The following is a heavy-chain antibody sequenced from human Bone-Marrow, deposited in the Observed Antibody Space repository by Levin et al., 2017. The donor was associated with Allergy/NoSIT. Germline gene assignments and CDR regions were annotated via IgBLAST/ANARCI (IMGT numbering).Heavy chain of an antibody. J-gene: IGHJ4*02. Sequence: GESLKISCAASGFTFSDAWMNWVRLPPGKGLEWVGHVRSKVHGGTIGFAANVKGRFTISRDDSKNTFYLQMNSLKTEDTALYYCVADVPGASRGADYWGQGIQVTVSS. CDR3: VADVPGASRGADY. D-gene: IGHD3-10*02. CDR2: VRSKVHGGTI. CDR1: GFTFSDAW. V-gene: IGHV3-15*01.